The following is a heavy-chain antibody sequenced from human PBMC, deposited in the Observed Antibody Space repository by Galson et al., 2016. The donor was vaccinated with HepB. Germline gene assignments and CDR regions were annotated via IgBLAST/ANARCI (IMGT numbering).Heavy chain of an antibody. D-gene: IGHD3-22*01. Sequence: SLRLSCAASGFTFSFSWMSWVRQAPGKGLEWVATIKEDGSEKNYLDSMKGRLTISRDNAKSSLHLQMNGLRVEDTAVYYCARGGYHSADCWGQGTLVTVSS. CDR1: GFTFSFSW. CDR3: ARGGYHSADC. V-gene: IGHV3-7*01. CDR2: IKEDGSEK. J-gene: IGHJ4*02.